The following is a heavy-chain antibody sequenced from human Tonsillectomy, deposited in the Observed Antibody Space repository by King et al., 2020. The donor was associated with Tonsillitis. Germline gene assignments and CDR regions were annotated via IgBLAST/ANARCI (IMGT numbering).Heavy chain of an antibody. D-gene: IGHD3-3*01. V-gene: IGHV4-39*01. CDR2: IYYSGST. Sequence: QLQESGPGLVKPSETLSLTCTVSGGSISSSSYYWGWIRQPPGKGLEWIGRIYYSGSTYYNPSLKSRVTISVDTSKNQFSLKLSSVTAADTAVYYCARQGHYDFWSGYYTPNYFDYWGQGTLVTVSS. CDR1: GGSISSSSYY. J-gene: IGHJ4*02. CDR3: ARQGHYDFWSGYYTPNYFDY.